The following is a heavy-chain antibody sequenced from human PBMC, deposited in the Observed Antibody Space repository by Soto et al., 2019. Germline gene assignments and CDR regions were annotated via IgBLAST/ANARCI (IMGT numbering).Heavy chain of an antibody. CDR2: ISAYNGNT. V-gene: IGHV1-18*04. D-gene: IGHD2-15*01. J-gene: IGHJ4*02. Sequence: ASVKVSCKASGYTFTSYGISWVRQAPGQGLEWMGWISAYNGNTNYAQKLQGRVTMTTDTSTSTASMELRSLTAEDTAVYFCAKRRGAGGHFDYWGQGALVTVSS. CDR3: AKRRGAGGHFDY. CDR1: GYTFTSYG.